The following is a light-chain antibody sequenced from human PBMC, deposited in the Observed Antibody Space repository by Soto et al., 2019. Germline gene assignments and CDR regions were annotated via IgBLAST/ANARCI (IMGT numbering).Light chain of an antibody. CDR1: QSVSTD. J-gene: IGKJ3*01. V-gene: IGKV3-15*01. CDR3: LQCNVLPRLT. CDR2: GAS. Sequence: EIVMTQSPATLSVSPGERATPSCRASQSVSTDLAWYQQKPGQAPRRLIYGASTRATGIPATFSRSGSGTQFPLTINRLQSEGLAIYCCLQCNVLPRLTFGPGTK.